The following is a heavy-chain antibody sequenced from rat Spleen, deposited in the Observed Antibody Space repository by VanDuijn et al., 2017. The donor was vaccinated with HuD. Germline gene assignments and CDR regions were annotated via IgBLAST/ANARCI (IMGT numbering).Heavy chain of an antibody. CDR2: IRNGGST. J-gene: IGHJ4*01. D-gene: IGHD1-10*01. CDR1: GFSLTSYY. V-gene: IGHV2-65*01. CDR3: VVDYNNYVGGVMDV. Sequence: QVQLKETGPGLVQPTQTLSITCTVSGFSLTSYYIQWVRQTPGKGLEWMGFIRNGGSTEYNSEFKSRLSISRDTSKNQVFLKMDSRKSEDTGVYDCVVDYNNYVGGVMDVWGQGASVTVSS.